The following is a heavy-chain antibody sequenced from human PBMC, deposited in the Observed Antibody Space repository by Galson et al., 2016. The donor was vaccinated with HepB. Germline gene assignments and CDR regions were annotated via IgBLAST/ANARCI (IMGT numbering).Heavy chain of an antibody. CDR2: ISTSSGTI. Sequence: SLRLSCAASGFKFSNYSMNWVRQAPGKGLEWISYISTSSGTIYYADSVRDRFTVSRDNAKSSLFLRMSSLRDEDTAVYYCARFPKEVTAITGKYVFLGMDVWGPGTTVTVSS. J-gene: IGHJ6*02. V-gene: IGHV3-48*02. D-gene: IGHD2-21*02. CDR1: GFKFSNYS. CDR3: ARFPKEVTAITGKYVFLGMDV.